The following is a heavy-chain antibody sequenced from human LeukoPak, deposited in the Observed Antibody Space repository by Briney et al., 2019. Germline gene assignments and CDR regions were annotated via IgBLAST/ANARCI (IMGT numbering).Heavy chain of an antibody. J-gene: IGHJ5*02. CDR2: MNPNSGNT. CDR1: GYTFTSYD. V-gene: IGHV1-8*03. D-gene: IGHD2-2*01. Sequence: ASVKVSCKASGYTFTSYDINWVRQATGQGLEWMGWMNPNSGNTGYAQKFQGRVTITRNTSISTAYMEQSSLRSEDTAVYYCARTLGCSSTSCKGWFDPWGQGTLVTVSS. CDR3: ARTLGCSSTSCKGWFDP.